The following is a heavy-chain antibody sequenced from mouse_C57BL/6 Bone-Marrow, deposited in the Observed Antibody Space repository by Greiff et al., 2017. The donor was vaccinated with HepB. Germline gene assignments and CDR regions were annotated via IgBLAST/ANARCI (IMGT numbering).Heavy chain of an antibody. CDR2: IYPGDGDT. V-gene: IGHV1-82*01. Sequence: VQLQQSGPELVKPGASVKISCKASGYAFSSSWMNWVKQRPGKGLEWIGRIYPGDGDTNYNGKFKGKATLTADESSSTAYMQLSSLTSEDSAVYFCAVYGNYDYWGQGTTLTVSS. CDR1: GYAFSSSW. CDR3: AVYGNYDY. D-gene: IGHD2-1*01. J-gene: IGHJ2*01.